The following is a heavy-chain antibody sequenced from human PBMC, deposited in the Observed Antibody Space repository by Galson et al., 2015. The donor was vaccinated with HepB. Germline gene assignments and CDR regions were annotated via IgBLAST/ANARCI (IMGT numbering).Heavy chain of an antibody. CDR1: GYSFTSYW. V-gene: IGHV5-10-1*01. Sequence: QSGAEVKKPGESLRISCKGSGYSFTSYWISWVRQMPGKGLEWMGRIDPSDSYTNYSPSFQGHVTISADKSISTAYLQWSSLKASDTAMYYCASSCEGLLCPDHWGQGTLVTVSS. CDR2: IDPSDSYT. D-gene: IGHD3-10*01. J-gene: IGHJ4*02. CDR3: ASSCEGLLCPDH.